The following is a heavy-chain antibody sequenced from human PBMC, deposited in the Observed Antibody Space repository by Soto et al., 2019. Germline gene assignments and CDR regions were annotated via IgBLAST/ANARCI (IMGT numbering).Heavy chain of an antibody. D-gene: IGHD3-9*01. V-gene: IGHV4-34*01. CDR1: GGSFSGYY. Sequence: SETLSLTCAVYGGSFSGYYWSWIRQPPEKGLEWIGEINHSGSTNYNPSLKSRVTISVDTSKNQFSLKLSSVTAADTAVYYCAREVAWRYFDWLPQGFDPWGQGTLVTVSS. J-gene: IGHJ5*02. CDR3: AREVAWRYFDWLPQGFDP. CDR2: INHSGST.